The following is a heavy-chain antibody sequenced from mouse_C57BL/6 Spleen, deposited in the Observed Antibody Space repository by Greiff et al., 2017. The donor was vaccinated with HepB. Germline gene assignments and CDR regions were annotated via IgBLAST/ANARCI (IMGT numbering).Heavy chain of an antibody. D-gene: IGHD2-2*01. CDR3: ARKGGIYYGYDWFAY. J-gene: IGHJ3*01. Sequence: EVKVVESGAELVKPGASVKLSCTASGFNIKDYYMHWVKQRTEQGLEWIGRIDPEDGETKYAPKFQGKATITADTSSNTAYLQLSSLTSEDTAVYYCARKGGIYYGYDWFAYWGQGTLVTVSA. V-gene: IGHV14-2*01. CDR1: GFNIKDYY. CDR2: IDPEDGET.